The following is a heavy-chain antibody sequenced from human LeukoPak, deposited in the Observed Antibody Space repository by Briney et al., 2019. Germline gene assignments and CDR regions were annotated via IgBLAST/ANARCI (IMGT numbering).Heavy chain of an antibody. J-gene: IGHJ3*01. CDR3: ARGGSYALDAFDV. CDR1: VFNFSSYG. Sequence: PGGSLRLSCAASVFNFSSYGMHWVRQAPGKGREGVTSIWFDGSNIHCADTVKGRVIISRDNAKNSLHLQMNSLRAEDTAVFYCARGGSYALDAFDVWGQGTMVTVSS. D-gene: IGHD3-16*01. V-gene: IGHV3-33*01. CDR2: IWFDGSNI.